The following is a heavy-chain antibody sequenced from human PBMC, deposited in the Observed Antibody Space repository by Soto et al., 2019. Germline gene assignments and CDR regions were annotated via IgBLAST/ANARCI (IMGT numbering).Heavy chain of an antibody. D-gene: IGHD4-17*01. CDR2: VYHSGST. V-gene: IGHV4-30-2*01. J-gene: IGHJ4*02. CDR1: GGSMSSGGYS. Sequence: PSETLSLTCAVSGGSMSSGGYSWSWIRQPPGKGLEWIGYVYHSGSTYYNPSLKSRVTISVDTSKNQFSLKLSSVTAADTAVYYCARRYGGTLDYSGQATLVTVSS. CDR3: ARRYGGTLDY.